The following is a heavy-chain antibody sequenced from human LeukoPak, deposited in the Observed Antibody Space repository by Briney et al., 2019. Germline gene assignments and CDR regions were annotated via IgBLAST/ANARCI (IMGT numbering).Heavy chain of an antibody. Sequence: GGSLRLSCAASGFTFSSYEMNWVRQAPGKGLEWVSYISSSGTTIYYADSVKGRSTISRDNAKNSLYLQMNSLRAEDTAVYYCARRYCSSTSCLIDYWGQGTLVTVSS. CDR2: ISSSGTTI. V-gene: IGHV3-48*03. CDR1: GFTFSSYE. J-gene: IGHJ4*02. CDR3: ARRYCSSTSCLIDY. D-gene: IGHD2-2*01.